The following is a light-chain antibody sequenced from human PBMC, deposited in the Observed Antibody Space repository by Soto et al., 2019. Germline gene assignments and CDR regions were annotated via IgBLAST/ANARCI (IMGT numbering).Light chain of an antibody. CDR2: WAS. V-gene: IGKV4-1*01. Sequence: VMTQSPDSRAVHARGSSTITCYSSHSVVSSSDNRNYLSWFQQKPGQPPKWIMYWASARTSGVPDRFSGGGSGTDFTLHISSLQAEDVAVYYCQQYHSDPIPVGQGTRLEL. CDR3: QQYHSDPIP. CDR1: HSVVSSSDNRNY. J-gene: IGKJ5*01.